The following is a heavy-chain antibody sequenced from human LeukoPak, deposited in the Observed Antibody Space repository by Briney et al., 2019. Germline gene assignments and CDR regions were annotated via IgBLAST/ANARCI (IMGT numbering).Heavy chain of an antibody. CDR3: ARVYSSTLFDY. D-gene: IGHD2-2*01. CDR1: GFTFSSYS. Sequence: GGSLRLSCAASGFTFSSYSMNWVRQAPGKGLEWVSSISSSSSNIYYADSVKGRFTISRDNAKNSLSLQMDSLRAEDTAVYYCARVYSSTLFDYWARKPWAPSPQ. V-gene: IGHV3-48*04. CDR2: ISSSSSNI. J-gene: IGHJ4*02.